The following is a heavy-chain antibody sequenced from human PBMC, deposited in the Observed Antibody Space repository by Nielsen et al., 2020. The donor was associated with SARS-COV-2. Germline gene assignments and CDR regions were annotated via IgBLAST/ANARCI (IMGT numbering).Heavy chain of an antibody. CDR2: IKLDGSET. D-gene: IGHD3-10*01. CDR1: GFTFSIYS. V-gene: IGHV3-7*03. CDR3: VGRRTPRGVYSFEY. Sequence: GESLKISCAASGFTFSIYSMNWVRQAPGKGLEWVANIKLDGSETYYVDSVKGRFTISRDDAKNSLSLQMNSLRADDTAVYYCVGRRTPRGVYSFEYWGQGTLVTVSS. J-gene: IGHJ4*02.